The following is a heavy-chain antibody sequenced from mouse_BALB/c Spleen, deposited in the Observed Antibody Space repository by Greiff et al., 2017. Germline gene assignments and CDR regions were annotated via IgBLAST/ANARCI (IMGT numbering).Heavy chain of an antibody. Sequence: QVQLQQSGAELAKPGASVKMSCKASGYTFTSYWMHWVKQRPGQGLEWIGYINPSTGYTEYNQKFKDKAPLTADKSSSTAYMQLSSLTSEDSAVYYCARGGYGNAPFDYWGQGTTLTVSS. CDR3: ARGGYGNAPFDY. D-gene: IGHD2-1*01. J-gene: IGHJ2*01. CDR1: GYTFTSYW. V-gene: IGHV1-7*01. CDR2: INPSTGYT.